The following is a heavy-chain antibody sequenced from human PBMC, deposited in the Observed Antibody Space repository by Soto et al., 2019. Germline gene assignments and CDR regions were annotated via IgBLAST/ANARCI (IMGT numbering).Heavy chain of an antibody. CDR2: ISGSGGST. D-gene: IGHD7-27*01. CDR1: GFTFSSYA. CDR3: SNRIPGAPDHDAFDI. V-gene: IGHV3-23*01. Sequence: GGSLRLSCAASGFTFSSYAMSWVRKAPGKGLEWVSAISGSGGSTYYADSVKGRFTISRDNSKNTLYLQMNSLRAEYTALYYCSNRIPGAPDHDAFDIWGQGTMVTVSS. J-gene: IGHJ3*02.